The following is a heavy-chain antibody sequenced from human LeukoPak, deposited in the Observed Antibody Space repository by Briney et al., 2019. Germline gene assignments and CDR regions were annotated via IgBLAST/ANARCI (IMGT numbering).Heavy chain of an antibody. D-gene: IGHD3-10*01. CDR1: GFTVSSNY. V-gene: IGHV3-53*01. CDR3: ARDGRGENWFDP. Sequence: GSLRLSCAASGFTVSSNYMSWVRQAPGKGLEWVSVIYSGVSTYYADSVKGRFTISRDNSKNTLYLQMNSLRAEDTAVYYCARDGRGENWFDPWGQGTLVTVSS. J-gene: IGHJ5*02. CDR2: IYSGVST.